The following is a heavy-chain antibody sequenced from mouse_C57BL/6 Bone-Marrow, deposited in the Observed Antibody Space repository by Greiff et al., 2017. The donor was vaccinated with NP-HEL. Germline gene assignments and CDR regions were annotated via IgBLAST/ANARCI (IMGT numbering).Heavy chain of an antibody. D-gene: IGHD2-4*01. CDR2: ISSGGSYT. CDR3: ASPYDYDVAWFAY. J-gene: IGHJ3*01. V-gene: IGHV5-6*01. Sequence: EVQVVESGGDLVKPGGSLKLSCAASGFTFSSYGMSWVRQTPDKRLEWVATISSGGSYTYYPDSVKGRFTISRDNAKNTLYLQMSGLKSEDTAMYYCASPYDYDVAWFAYWGQGTLVTVSA. CDR1: GFTFSSYG.